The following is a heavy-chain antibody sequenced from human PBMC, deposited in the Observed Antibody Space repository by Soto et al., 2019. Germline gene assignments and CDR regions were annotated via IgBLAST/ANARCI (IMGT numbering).Heavy chain of an antibody. CDR1: GYTCTGYA. J-gene: IGHJ4*02. D-gene: IGHD6-19*01. Sequence: QVQLVQSGAEEKKPGASVKVSCKASGYTCTGYAMHWVRQAPGQRLEWMGWINAGNGNTKYSQKFQGSVTITRDTSVSAAYMELSSLISEDTAVYYCARAVAVAADFDYWGQGTLVTVSS. V-gene: IGHV1-3*05. CDR3: ARAVAVAADFDY. CDR2: INAGNGNT.